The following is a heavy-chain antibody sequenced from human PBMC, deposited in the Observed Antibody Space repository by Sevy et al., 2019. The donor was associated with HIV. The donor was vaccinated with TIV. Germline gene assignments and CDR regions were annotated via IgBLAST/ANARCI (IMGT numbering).Heavy chain of an antibody. Sequence: GGFLRLYCAASGFTFSSYGMHWVRQAPGKGLEWVALIWYDGSSKYYADSVKGRFTISRDNSKNTLYLQMNSLRAEDTAVYYCASGAYYYASRTENFDYWGQGTLVTVSS. D-gene: IGHD3-10*01. CDR2: IWYDGSSK. J-gene: IGHJ4*02. CDR1: GFTFSSYG. CDR3: ASGAYYYASRTENFDY. V-gene: IGHV3-33*01.